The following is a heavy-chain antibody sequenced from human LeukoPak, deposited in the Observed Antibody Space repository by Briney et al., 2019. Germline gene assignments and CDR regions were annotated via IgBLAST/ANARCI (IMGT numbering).Heavy chain of an antibody. V-gene: IGHV1/OR15-1*01. Sequence: ASVKVSCKASGYIFTDYYMHWVRQAPGQELGWMGRINPNSGGTNYAQKFQGRATMTRDTSISTAYTELSSLRSEDTAVYYCARGGGLAVAGTRFDYWGQGTLVTVSS. CDR2: INPNSGGT. D-gene: IGHD6-13*01. J-gene: IGHJ4*02. CDR3: ARGGGLAVAGTRFDY. CDR1: GYIFTDYY.